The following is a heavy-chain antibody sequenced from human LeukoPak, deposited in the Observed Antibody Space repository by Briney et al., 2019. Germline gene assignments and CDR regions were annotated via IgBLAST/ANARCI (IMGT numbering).Heavy chain of an antibody. Sequence: SVKVSCKASGGTFSSYAISWVRQAPGQGLEWMGGIIPIFGTANYAQKFQGRVTITADESTSTAYMELSSLRSEDTAVYYCARAPYDFWSGYYIDYWGQGTLVTVSS. V-gene: IGHV1-69*13. D-gene: IGHD3-3*01. CDR2: IIPIFGTA. CDR3: ARAPYDFWSGYYIDY. CDR1: GGTFSSYA. J-gene: IGHJ4*02.